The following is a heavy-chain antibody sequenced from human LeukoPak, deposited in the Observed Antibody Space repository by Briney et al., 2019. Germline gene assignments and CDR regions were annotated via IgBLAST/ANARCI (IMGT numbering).Heavy chain of an antibody. V-gene: IGHV3-23*01. J-gene: IGHJ4*02. CDR1: GFTFSSYG. Sequence: RGRSLRLSRAASGFTFSSYGMHWVRQAPGKGLEWGSAISESGSGTYYADSVKGRFTISRDNSKNTLYLQMNSLRVDATALYYCAKGVFGVNRAFDYWGQGTLVTVSS. D-gene: IGHD3-3*01. CDR3: AKGVFGVNRAFDY. CDR2: ISESGSGT.